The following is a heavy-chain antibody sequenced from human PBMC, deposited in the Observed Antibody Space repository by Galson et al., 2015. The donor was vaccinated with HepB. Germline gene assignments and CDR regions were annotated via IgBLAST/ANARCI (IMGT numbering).Heavy chain of an antibody. CDR3: AKGRTSLKYYFDY. D-gene: IGHD1-14*01. V-gene: IGHV3-23*01. CDR2: ISGSGGNT. CDR1: GYTFSNYA. Sequence: SCAAFGYTFSNYAMSWVRQAPGKGLEWVSSISGSGGNTFYADSVKGRFTISRDNSKNTVYLEMSSLRAEDTAFYYCAKGRTSLKYYFDYWGQGTLVTVFS. J-gene: IGHJ4*02.